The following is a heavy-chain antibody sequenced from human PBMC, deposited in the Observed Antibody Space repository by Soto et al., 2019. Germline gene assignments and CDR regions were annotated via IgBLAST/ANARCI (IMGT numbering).Heavy chain of an antibody. Sequence: PSGSVCLTCTVSGGAISSSSYYWSWIRQPPGKGLEWIGYIYYSGSTNYNPSLKSLVTISVDTSKNQFSLKLSSVTAADTAVYYCARASYYEDSSGYRYYFDYWGQGTLVTVSS. V-gene: IGHV4-61*01. CDR2: IYYSGST. J-gene: IGHJ4*02. CDR3: ARASYYEDSSGYRYYFDY. D-gene: IGHD3-22*01. CDR1: GGAISSSSYY.